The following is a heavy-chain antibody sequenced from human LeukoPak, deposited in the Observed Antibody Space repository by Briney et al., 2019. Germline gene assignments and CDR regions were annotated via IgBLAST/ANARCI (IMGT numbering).Heavy chain of an antibody. V-gene: IGHV4-39*01. D-gene: IGHD3-10*01. J-gene: IGHJ3*02. CDR2: IYYSGST. CDR1: GGSISSSSYY. Sequence: SETLSLTCTASGGSISSSSYYWGWIRQPPGKGLEWIGSIYYSGSTYYNPSLKSRVTISVDTSKNQFSLKLSSVTAADTAVYYCARPYGSGSYYRHDAFDIWGQGTMVTVSS. CDR3: ARPYGSGSYYRHDAFDI.